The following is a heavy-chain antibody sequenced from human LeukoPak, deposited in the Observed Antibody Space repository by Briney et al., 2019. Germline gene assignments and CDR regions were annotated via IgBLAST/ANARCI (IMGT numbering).Heavy chain of an antibody. V-gene: IGHV4-59*01. CDR3: AGIHLGELSSINWFDS. Sequence: PSETLSLTCTVSGGSITTYYWSWIRQPPGKGLEWIGYIYYSGSTNYNPSLKSRVTISVDTSKNQFSLKLSSVTAADTAVYYCAGIHLGELSSINWFDSWGQGTLVTVSS. CDR1: GGSITTYY. D-gene: IGHD3-16*02. J-gene: IGHJ5*01. CDR2: IYYSGST.